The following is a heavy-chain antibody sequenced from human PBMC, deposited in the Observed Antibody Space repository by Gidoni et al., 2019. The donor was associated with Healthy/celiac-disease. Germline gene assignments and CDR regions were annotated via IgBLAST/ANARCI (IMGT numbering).Heavy chain of an antibody. D-gene: IGHD3-3*01. Sequence: QVQLQESGPGLVKPSETLSLTCAVSGYSISSGYYWGWIRQPPGKGLEWIGSIYHSGSTYYNPSLKSRVTISVDTSKNQFSLKLSSVTAADTAVYYCARDQTRFLEWLLWGWFDPWGQGTLVTVSS. J-gene: IGHJ5*02. CDR2: IYHSGST. V-gene: IGHV4-38-2*02. CDR3: ARDQTRFLEWLLWGWFDP. CDR1: GYSISSGYY.